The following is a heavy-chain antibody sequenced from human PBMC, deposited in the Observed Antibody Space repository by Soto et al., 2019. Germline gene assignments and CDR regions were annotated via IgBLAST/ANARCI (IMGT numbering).Heavy chain of an antibody. V-gene: IGHV3-21*01. CDR2: ISSTSTFI. J-gene: IGHJ4*02. CDR1: GFTFSDYS. D-gene: IGHD4-17*01. CDR3: TRVYGDYGTLSDY. Sequence: GGSLRLYCAASGFTFSDYSVNWVRQAPGKGLEWVSSISSTSTFIYYADSVRGRFTISRDNAKNSLYLQMNSLRAEDTAAYYCTRVYGDYGTLSDYWGRGTLVTVSS.